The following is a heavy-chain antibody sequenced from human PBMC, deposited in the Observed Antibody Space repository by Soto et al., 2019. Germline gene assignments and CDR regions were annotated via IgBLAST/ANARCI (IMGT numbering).Heavy chain of an antibody. V-gene: IGHV3-30*18. J-gene: IGHJ6*02. Sequence: PGGALRLSCAASGFTFSSYGMHWVRQAPGKGLEWVAVISYDGSNKYYADSVKGRFTISRDNSKNTLYLQMNSLRAEDTAVYYCAKAKERWLKFNYYYYGMDVWGQGTTVTVS. CDR3: AKAKERWLKFNYYYYGMDV. D-gene: IGHD5-12*01. CDR1: GFTFSSYG. CDR2: ISYDGSNK.